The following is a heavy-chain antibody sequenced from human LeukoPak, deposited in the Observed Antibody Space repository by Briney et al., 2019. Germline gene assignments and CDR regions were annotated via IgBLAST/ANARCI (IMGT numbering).Heavy chain of an antibody. D-gene: IGHD6-19*01. V-gene: IGHV3-21*04. Sequence: PGGSLRLSCEASGFTFSSYRMNWVRQAPGKGLEWVSSITRSSTYKYYADSVRGRFTISRDNSKNSLYLQMNSLRTEDTALYYCAKDGRPYSSAYWYFDLWGRGTLVTVSS. CDR2: ITRSSTYK. CDR3: AKDGRPYSSAYWYFDL. CDR1: GFTFSSYR. J-gene: IGHJ2*01.